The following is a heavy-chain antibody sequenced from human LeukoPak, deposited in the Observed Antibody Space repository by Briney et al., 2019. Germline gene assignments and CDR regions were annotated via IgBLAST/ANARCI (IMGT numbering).Heavy chain of an antibody. CDR3: AKGRITIFGVVTQPLYYFDY. CDR2: ISYGGSNK. V-gene: IGHV3-30-3*02. D-gene: IGHD3-3*01. CDR1: GGTFSSYA. J-gene: IGHJ4*02. Sequence: SCKASGGTFSSYAMHWVRQAPGKGLEWVAVISYGGSNKYYADSVKGRFTISRDNSKNTLYLQMNSLRAEDTAVYYCAKGRITIFGVVTQPLYYFDYWGQGTLVTVSS.